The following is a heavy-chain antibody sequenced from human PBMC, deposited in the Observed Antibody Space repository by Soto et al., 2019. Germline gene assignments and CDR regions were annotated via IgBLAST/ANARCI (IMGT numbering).Heavy chain of an antibody. V-gene: IGHV3-23*01. CDR3: AKRLHNSSCNVMPV. CDR1: GFTFSNSG. J-gene: IGHJ6*02. CDR2: IGPSGNT. D-gene: IGHD3-16*01. Sequence: EVQLLESGGDLVQPGGSLRLVCAASGFTFSNSGMRWVRQAPGQGLEWVSSIGPSGNTYYTDAVKGRFTTSRDISKNTLFLQMDSLRAEDTATYYCAKRLHNSSCNVMPVWGQGTTVNVS.